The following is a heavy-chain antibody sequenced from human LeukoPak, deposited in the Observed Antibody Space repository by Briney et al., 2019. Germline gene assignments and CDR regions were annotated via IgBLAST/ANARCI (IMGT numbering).Heavy chain of an antibody. CDR1: GFTFSSYA. Sequence: GGSLRLSCAASGFTFSSYAMSWVHQAPGKGLEWVSAISGSGGSTYYADSVKGRFTISRDNSKNTLYLQMNSLRAEDTAVYYCAKDDGYDSSGYYEEPLGYWGQGTLVTVSS. CDR3: AKDDGYDSSGYYEEPLGY. D-gene: IGHD3-22*01. V-gene: IGHV3-23*01. J-gene: IGHJ4*02. CDR2: ISGSGGST.